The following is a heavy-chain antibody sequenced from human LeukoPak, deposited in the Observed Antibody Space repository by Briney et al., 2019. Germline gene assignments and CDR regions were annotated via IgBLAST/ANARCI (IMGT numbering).Heavy chain of an antibody. CDR3: ASRSTSRGSPFDY. Sequence: SETLSLTCTVSGGTISSSNYYWDWIRQPPGKGQEWIGSVYYSGSAYYNPSLKSRLTISVDPSMNQFSLKLTSVTAADTAVYYCASRSTSRGSPFDYWGQGTLVTVSS. J-gene: IGHJ4*02. CDR1: GGTISSSNYY. V-gene: IGHV4-39*01. CDR2: VYYSGSA. D-gene: IGHD1-26*01.